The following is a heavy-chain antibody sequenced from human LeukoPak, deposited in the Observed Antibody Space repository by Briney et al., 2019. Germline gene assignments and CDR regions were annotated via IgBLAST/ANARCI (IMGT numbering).Heavy chain of an antibody. J-gene: IGHJ4*02. CDR3: AKSDCSGPTCYSGLDS. CDR1: GFSFRTYT. V-gene: IGHV3-23*01. Sequence: PGVSLRLSCEASGFSFRTYTMSWVRLAPGKGLEWVSSISGSGDNAFYADSVKGRFALSRDNSKNTLLLQMNSLRADDAAIYFCAKSDCSGPTCYSGLDSWGQGTLVTVSS. CDR2: ISGSGDNA. D-gene: IGHD2-15*01.